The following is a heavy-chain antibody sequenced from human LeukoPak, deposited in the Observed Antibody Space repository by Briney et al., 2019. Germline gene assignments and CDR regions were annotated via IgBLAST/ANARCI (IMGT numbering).Heavy chain of an antibody. CDR3: ATITMVRGASDY. CDR2: ISVYNGNT. Sequence: ATVKLSRKASGYSFTSYGIRGVCEAPGQGLERMGWISVYNGNTNTAQKLQGRVALTKDRSTSTAYMELRIMSSDATAVYYCATITMVRGASDYWGQGTLVTVSS. J-gene: IGHJ4*02. V-gene: IGHV1-18*01. D-gene: IGHD3-10*01. CDR1: GYSFTSYG.